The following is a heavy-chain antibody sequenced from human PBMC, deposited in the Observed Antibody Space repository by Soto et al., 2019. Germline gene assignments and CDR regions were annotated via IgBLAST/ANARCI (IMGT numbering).Heavy chain of an antibody. Sequence: QPGGSLRLSGAASGFTFSDYEMNWVRQAPGKGLEWLSYISTSGSTIYYADSVKGRFTISRDNAKNSLYLQMNSLRAEDTAVYYCARDRVVVVYTAWREYFYYGMDDWGQGATLTVSS. CDR2: ISTSGSTI. CDR3: ARDRVVVVYTAWREYFYYGMDD. CDR1: GFTFSDYE. J-gene: IGHJ6*02. D-gene: IGHD2-15*01. V-gene: IGHV3-48*03.